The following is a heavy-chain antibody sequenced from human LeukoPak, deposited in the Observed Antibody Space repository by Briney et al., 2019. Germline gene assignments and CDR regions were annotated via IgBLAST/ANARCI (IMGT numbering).Heavy chain of an antibody. V-gene: IGHV3-74*01. Sequence: GGSLRLSCAASGFTFSSNWMHWVRQAPGKGLEWVSRINSDGGSTTYADSVKGRFTISRDNAKNTMYLQMSSLRADDSAVYYCGRGGLTGQMAAFDYWGQGALVTVST. CDR3: GRGGLTGQMAAFDY. D-gene: IGHD3-9*01. CDR2: INSDGGST. CDR1: GFTFSSNW. J-gene: IGHJ4*02.